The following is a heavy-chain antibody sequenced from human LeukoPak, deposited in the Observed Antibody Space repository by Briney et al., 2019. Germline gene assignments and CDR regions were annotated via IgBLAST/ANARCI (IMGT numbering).Heavy chain of an antibody. CDR2: INWNGDST. D-gene: IGHD3-10*01. Sequence: PGGSLRLSCAASGFTFDDYGMSWVRQAPGKGLEWVSGINWNGDSTGYADSVKGRFTISRDNAKNSLYLQMNRLRAEDTASYYCARTGYYGSGSYSDYWGQGTLVTVSS. J-gene: IGHJ4*02. CDR1: GFTFDDYG. CDR3: ARTGYYGSGSYSDY. V-gene: IGHV3-20*04.